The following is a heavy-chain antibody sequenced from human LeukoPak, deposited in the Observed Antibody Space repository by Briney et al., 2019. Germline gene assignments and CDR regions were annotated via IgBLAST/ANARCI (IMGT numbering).Heavy chain of an antibody. CDR3: TRNEESSYSSSAGDY. CDR1: GFTFGDYA. J-gene: IGHJ4*02. V-gene: IGHV3-49*03. Sequence: GGSLRLFCTASGFTFGDYAMSWFRQAPGKGLEWVGFIRSKAYGGTTEYAASVKGRFTISRDDSKSIAYLQMNSLKTEDTAVYYCTRNEESSYSSSAGDYWGQGTLVTVSS. CDR2: IRSKAYGGTT. D-gene: IGHD6-6*01.